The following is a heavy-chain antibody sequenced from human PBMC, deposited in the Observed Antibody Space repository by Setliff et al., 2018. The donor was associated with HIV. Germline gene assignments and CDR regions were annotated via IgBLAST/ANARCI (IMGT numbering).Heavy chain of an antibody. Sequence: PGESLKISCAASGFTFSSHWMHWVRQAPGKGLVWVSRINFDGTNTDYADSVKGRFTISRDNAKNTLYLQMNSLRADDTAVYYCTRGGSYSPGDYWGQGTLVTVSS. D-gene: IGHD1-26*01. CDR3: TRGGSYSPGDY. V-gene: IGHV3-74*01. CDR1: GFTFSSHW. J-gene: IGHJ4*02. CDR2: INFDGTNT.